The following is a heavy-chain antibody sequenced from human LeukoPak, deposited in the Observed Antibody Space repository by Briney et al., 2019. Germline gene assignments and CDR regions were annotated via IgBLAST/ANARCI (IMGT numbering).Heavy chain of an antibody. CDR1: GYTLTELS. D-gene: IGHD1-26*01. Sequence: ASVKVSCKVSGYTLTELSMHWVRQAPGKGLERMGGFDPEDGETIYAQKFQGRVTMTEDTSTDTAYMELSSLRSEATAVYYCATSTAYKGGSSGGGFDPWGQGTLVTVSS. V-gene: IGHV1-24*01. J-gene: IGHJ5*02. CDR2: FDPEDGET. CDR3: ATSTAYKGGSSGGGFDP.